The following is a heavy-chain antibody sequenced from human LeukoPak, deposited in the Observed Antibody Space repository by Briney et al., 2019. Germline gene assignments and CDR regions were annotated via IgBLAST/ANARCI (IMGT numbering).Heavy chain of an antibody. D-gene: IGHD3-22*01. CDR1: GYTFTSYY. J-gene: IGHJ4*02. Sequence: GASVKVSCKASGYTFTSYYMHWVRQAPGQGLEWMGIINPSGGSTSYAQKFQDRVTMTRDTSTSTVYMELSSLRSEDTAVYYCARGRYYYDSSGHPTDYWGQGTLVTVSS. CDR3: ARGRYYYDSSGHPTDY. CDR2: INPSGGST. V-gene: IGHV1-46*01.